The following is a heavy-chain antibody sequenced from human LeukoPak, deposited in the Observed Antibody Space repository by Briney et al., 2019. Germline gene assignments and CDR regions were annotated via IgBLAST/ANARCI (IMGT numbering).Heavy chain of an antibody. CDR3: ARDFQRGYYYDSSGYYEATGVDY. Sequence: SETLSLTCTVSGYSISSGYYWGWIRQPPGKGREWIGSIYHSGRTYYNPSLKSRVTISVDTSKNQFSLKLSSVTAADTAVYYCARDFQRGYYYDSSGYYEATGVDYWGQGTLVTVSS. CDR1: GYSISSGYY. CDR2: IYHSGRT. D-gene: IGHD3-22*01. J-gene: IGHJ4*02. V-gene: IGHV4-38-2*02.